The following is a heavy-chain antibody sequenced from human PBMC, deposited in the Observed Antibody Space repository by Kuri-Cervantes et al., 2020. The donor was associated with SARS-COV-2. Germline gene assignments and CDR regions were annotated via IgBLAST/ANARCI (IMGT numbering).Heavy chain of an antibody. CDR2: IRYDGSNK. J-gene: IGHJ6*03. CDR1: GFTFSSYS. D-gene: IGHD3-10*01. CDR3: AREMSGSDYMDV. V-gene: IGHV3-30*02. Sequence: GESLKISCAASGFTFSSYSMNWVRQAPGKGLEWVAFIRYDGSNKYYADSVKGRFTISRDNSKNTLYLQMNSLRAEDTAVYYCAREMSGSDYMDVWGKGTTVTVSS.